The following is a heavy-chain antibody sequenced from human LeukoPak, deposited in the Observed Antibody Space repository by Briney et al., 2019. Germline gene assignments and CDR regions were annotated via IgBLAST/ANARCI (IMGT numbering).Heavy chain of an antibody. CDR1: GFTFSSYA. J-gene: IGHJ6*02. D-gene: IGHD3-10*01. CDR2: ISGSAAST. Sequence: PGGSLRLSCAASGFTFSSYAMSWVRQAPGKGLEWVSAISGSAASTDYADSVKGRFAIFRDNSKTTLYLQMNSLRAEDTAVYFCAKDHTPFGSGSYSTRYYGMDVWGQGTTVIVSS. V-gene: IGHV3-23*01. CDR3: AKDHTPFGSGSYSTRYYGMDV.